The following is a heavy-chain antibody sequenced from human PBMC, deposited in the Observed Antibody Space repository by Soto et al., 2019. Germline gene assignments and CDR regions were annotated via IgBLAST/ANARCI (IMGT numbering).Heavy chain of an antibody. D-gene: IGHD3-9*01. J-gene: IGHJ4*02. CDR3: ARGGAYYDILTGFGLGYFDY. CDR2: IYYSGST. Sequence: PSETLSLTCTVSGGSIGSGDYYWSWIRQPPGKGLEWIGYIYYSGSTYYNPSLKSRVTISVDTSKNQFSLKLSSVTAADTAVYYCARGGAYYDILTGFGLGYFDYWGQGTLVTVSS. V-gene: IGHV4-30-4*01. CDR1: GGSIGSGDYY.